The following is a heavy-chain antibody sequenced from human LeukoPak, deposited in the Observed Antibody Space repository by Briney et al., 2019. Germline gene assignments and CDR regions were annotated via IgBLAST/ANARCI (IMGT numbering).Heavy chain of an antibody. CDR2: IIPIFGTA. D-gene: IGHD4-17*01. CDR1: GGTFSSYA. J-gene: IGHJ5*02. V-gene: IGHV1-69*06. Sequence: SVKVSCKASGGTFSSYAISWVRQAPGQGLEWMGGIIPIFGTANYAQKFQGRVTITADKSTSTAYMELSSLRSEDTAVYYCAAGTVTPEARAPWFDPWGQGTLVTVSS. CDR3: AAGTVTPEARAPWFDP.